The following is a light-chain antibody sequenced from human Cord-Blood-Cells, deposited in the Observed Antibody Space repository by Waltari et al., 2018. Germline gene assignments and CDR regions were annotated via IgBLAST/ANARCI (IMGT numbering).Light chain of an antibody. Sequence: DIVMTQSPDSLAVSLGERATINCKSSQSVLYSSNTKNYLAWYQQKPGQPPTLLIYWASTRESGVPDRFSGSGSGTDFTLTISSLRAEDVAVYYCQQYYSTPRTVGQGTKVEIK. CDR3: QQYYSTPRT. CDR2: WAS. J-gene: IGKJ1*01. CDR1: QSVLYSSNTKNY. V-gene: IGKV4-1*01.